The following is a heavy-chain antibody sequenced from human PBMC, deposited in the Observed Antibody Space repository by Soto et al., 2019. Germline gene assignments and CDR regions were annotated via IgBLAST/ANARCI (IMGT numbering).Heavy chain of an antibody. V-gene: IGHV1-3*01. CDR1: GYTFSNYA. CDR3: ARDAVGTYHFDY. J-gene: IGHJ4*02. CDR2: INAGNGNT. D-gene: IGHD1-1*01. Sequence: QVQLVQSGAEVKKPGASVKVSCKASGYTFSNYAMHWVRQAPGQRLEWMGWINAGNGNTKYSQKIQGRVTITRDTSASTAYMELSSLRSEDTAVYYCARDAVGTYHFDYWGQGTLVTVSS.